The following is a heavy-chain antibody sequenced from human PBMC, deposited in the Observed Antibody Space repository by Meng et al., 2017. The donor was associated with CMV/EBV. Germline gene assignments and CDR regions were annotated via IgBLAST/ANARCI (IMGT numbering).Heavy chain of an antibody. V-gene: IGHV1-18*01. CDR3: ARGVPLGIIYSFDY. Sequence: QVQLVASGGEVKKPGASVKVSCKASGYTFTGYGISWVRQAPGQGLEWMGWISVYNGHTNFAQNLQGRVTMTTDTSTSTAYVELRSLRSDDTAIYYCARGVPLGIIYSFDYWGQGTLVTVFS. CDR2: ISVYNGHT. D-gene: IGHD2-21*01. CDR1: GYTFTGYG. J-gene: IGHJ4*01.